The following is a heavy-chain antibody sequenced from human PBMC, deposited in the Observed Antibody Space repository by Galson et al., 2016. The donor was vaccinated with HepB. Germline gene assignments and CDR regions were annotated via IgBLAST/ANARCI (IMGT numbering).Heavy chain of an antibody. J-gene: IGHJ4*02. V-gene: IGHV3-7*03. CDR1: GFTFRTYW. CDR2: INQGGSEK. Sequence: SLRLSCAASGFTFRTYWMSWVRQAPGKGLEWVAYINQGGSEKYYVDSVKGRFTISRDNAKNSLYLQMNSLRAEDTAVYYCARHSISPADYWGQGTLVTVSS. D-gene: IGHD2-21*01. CDR3: ARHSISPADY.